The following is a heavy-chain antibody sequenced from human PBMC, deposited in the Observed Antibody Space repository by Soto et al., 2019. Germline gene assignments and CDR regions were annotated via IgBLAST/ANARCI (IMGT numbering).Heavy chain of an antibody. Sequence: GGSLRLSCAASGFTFSSYVMHGGRQAPGKGLEWVAVISYDGSNKYYADSVKGRFTISRDNSKNTLYLQMNSLRAEDTAVYYCAKAYDFWSGYGEFVGAFDIWGQGTMVTVSS. D-gene: IGHD3-3*01. CDR2: ISYDGSNK. CDR3: AKAYDFWSGYGEFVGAFDI. J-gene: IGHJ3*02. CDR1: GFTFSSYV. V-gene: IGHV3-30*18.